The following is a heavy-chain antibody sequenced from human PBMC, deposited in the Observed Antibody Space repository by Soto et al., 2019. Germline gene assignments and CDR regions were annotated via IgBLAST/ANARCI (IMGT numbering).Heavy chain of an antibody. CDR2: ISAYNGNT. D-gene: IGHD3-10*01. CDR3: ARDNYGSGSPINFDY. V-gene: IGHV1-18*01. Sequence: SVKVSCKASGYTFTSYGISWVRQAPGQGLEWMGWISAYNGNTNYAQKLQGRVTMTTDTSTSTAYMELRSLRSDDTAVYYCARDNYGSGSPINFDYWGQGTLVTVSS. CDR1: GYTFTSYG. J-gene: IGHJ4*02.